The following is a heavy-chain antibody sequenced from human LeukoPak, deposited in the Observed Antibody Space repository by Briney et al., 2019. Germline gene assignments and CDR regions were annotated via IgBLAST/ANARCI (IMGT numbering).Heavy chain of an antibody. CDR2: INPNSGGR. Sequence: ASVKVSCKASGYTFTGYYMHWVRQAPGQGVEWMGWINPNSGGRSYAKKFQGRVTMTRDTSISTAYMELSRLRSDDTAVYYCAREGPGEGFVATIFYYYYYMDVWGKGTTVTVSS. CDR3: AREGPGEGFVATIFYYYYYMDV. V-gene: IGHV1-2*02. D-gene: IGHD5-12*01. J-gene: IGHJ6*03. CDR1: GYTFTGYY.